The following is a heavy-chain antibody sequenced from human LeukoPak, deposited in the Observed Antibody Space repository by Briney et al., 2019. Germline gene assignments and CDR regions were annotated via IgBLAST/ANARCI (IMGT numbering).Heavy chain of an antibody. V-gene: IGHV3-23*01. D-gene: IGHD2-2*01. J-gene: IGHJ3*02. CDR2: ISGSGGST. CDR3: AKGRGRCSSTSCYPGAFDI. Sequence: GSLRLSCAASGFPFSSYAMSWVRQAPGKGLEWVSAISGSGGSTYYADSVKGRFTISRYNSKNTLYLQMNSLRAEDTAVYYCAKGRGRCSSTSCYPGAFDIWGQGTMVTVSS. CDR1: GFPFSSYA.